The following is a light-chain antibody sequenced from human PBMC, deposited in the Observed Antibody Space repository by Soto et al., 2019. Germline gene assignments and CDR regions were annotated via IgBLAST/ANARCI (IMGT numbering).Light chain of an antibody. CDR3: QQRSNWPIT. Sequence: EVVLTQSPGTLSLSPGERATLSCRAGQHINIAYMAWYQQKPGQAPRLLIYDGSNRATGIPARFSGSGSGTDHTLTISSLEPEDSAVYYCQQRSNWPITFGQGTRLEI. CDR1: QHINIAY. J-gene: IGKJ5*01. CDR2: DGS. V-gene: IGKV3-11*01.